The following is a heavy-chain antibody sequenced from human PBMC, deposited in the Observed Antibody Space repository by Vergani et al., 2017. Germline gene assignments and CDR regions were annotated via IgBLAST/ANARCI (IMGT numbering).Heavy chain of an antibody. D-gene: IGHD3-10*01. V-gene: IGHV4-31*03. Sequence: QVQLQESGPGLVKPSQTLSLTCTVSGDSLSSSDHYWSWIRQRSDKGLEWVGHIFRSGTTYYNPSLKSRLIMSVDTSKNQFSLKLTSVTAADTAMYYCARQNPYGSAHVDFWGRGVLVTVSA. CDR3: ARQNPYGSAHVDF. CDR2: IFRSGTT. CDR1: GDSLSSSDHY. J-gene: IGHJ4*02.